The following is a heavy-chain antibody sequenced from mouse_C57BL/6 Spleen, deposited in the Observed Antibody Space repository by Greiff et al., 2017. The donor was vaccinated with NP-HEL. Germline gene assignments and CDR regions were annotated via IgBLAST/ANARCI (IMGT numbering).Heavy chain of an antibody. V-gene: IGHV5-17*01. J-gene: IGHJ4*01. CDR2: ISSGSSPI. CDR1: GFTFSDYG. D-gene: IGHD2-5*01. CDR3: ARGGSNSAIDY. Sequence: EVKLQQSGGGLVKPGGSLKLSCAASGFTFSDYGMHWVRQAPEKGLEWVAYISSGSSPIYYADTVKGRFTISRDTAKNTLFLQMTSLMSEDTAMYYCARGGSNSAIDYWGQGTSVTVSS.